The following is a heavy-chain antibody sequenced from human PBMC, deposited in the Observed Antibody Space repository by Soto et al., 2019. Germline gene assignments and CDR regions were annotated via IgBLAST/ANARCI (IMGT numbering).Heavy chain of an antibody. CDR1: GGSISSGGYY. J-gene: IGHJ6*03. Sequence: SETLSLTCTVSGGSISSGGYYWSWIRQHPGKGLEWIGYIYYSGSTYYNPSLKSRVTISVDTSKNQFSLKLSSVTAADTAVYYFARDSMQLRLHYYYYYMDVGGKGTTVTVPS. CDR3: ARDSMQLRLHYYYYYMDV. CDR2: IYYSGST. V-gene: IGHV4-31*03. D-gene: IGHD2-2*01.